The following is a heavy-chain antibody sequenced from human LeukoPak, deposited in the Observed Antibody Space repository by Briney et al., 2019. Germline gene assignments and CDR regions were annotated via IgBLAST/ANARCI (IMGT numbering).Heavy chain of an antibody. J-gene: IGHJ6*02. V-gene: IGHV3-21*01. CDR3: ARDLEYYDILTGYYPPRYYYYGMDV. D-gene: IGHD3-9*01. Sequence: GGSLRLSCAASGFTFSSYSMNWVRQAPGKGLDWGSSISSSSSYIYYADSVKGRFTISRDNAKNSLYLQMNSLRAEDTAVYYCARDLEYYDILTGYYPPRYYYYGMDVWGPGTTVTVSS. CDR1: GFTFSSYS. CDR2: ISSSSSYI.